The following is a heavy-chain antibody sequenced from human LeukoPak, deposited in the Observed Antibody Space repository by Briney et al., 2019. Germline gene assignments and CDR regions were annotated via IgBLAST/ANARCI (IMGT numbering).Heavy chain of an antibody. D-gene: IGHD3-10*01. V-gene: IGHV6-1*01. J-gene: IGHJ3*02. CDR2: TYYMANWYN. CDR3: ARADMIRPRKFDAFDI. Sequence: PSHTLSLTCSISGHSISSSSFTWHWMRQSPARALEWRGRTYYMANWYNDYAVAVKSRISINAYAPKNQVSLPLNCVTPEDTAVYYCARADMIRPRKFDAFDIWGQGTMVTVSS. CDR1: GHSISSSSFT.